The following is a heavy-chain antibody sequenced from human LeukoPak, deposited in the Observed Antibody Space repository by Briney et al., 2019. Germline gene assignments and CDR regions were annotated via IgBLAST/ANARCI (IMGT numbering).Heavy chain of an antibody. Sequence: GGSLRLSCTASGFTFSSYLMSWVRQAPGKGLEWVANINQDGREKHSVDSVKGRFTVSRDNARNSLYLQMNSLRAEDTAMYYCARDQTGQAWIYWGQGTLVTVSS. J-gene: IGHJ4*02. CDR3: ARDQTGQAWIY. CDR2: INQDGREK. V-gene: IGHV3-7*04. D-gene: IGHD2-2*03. CDR1: GFTFSSYL.